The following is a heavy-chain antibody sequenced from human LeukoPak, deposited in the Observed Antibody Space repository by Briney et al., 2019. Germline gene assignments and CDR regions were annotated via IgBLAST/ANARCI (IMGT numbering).Heavy chain of an antibody. D-gene: IGHD3-22*01. CDR3: ARALYYYDSSGPKYYFDY. V-gene: IGHV4-39*07. CDR1: GGSISSSSYY. J-gene: IGHJ4*02. CDR2: IYYSGST. Sequence: PSGTLSLTCTVSGGSISSSSYYWGWIRQPPGKGLEWIGSIYYSGSTYYNPSLKSRVTISVDTSKNQFSLKLSSVTAADTAVYYCARALYYYDSSGPKYYFDYWGQGTLVTVSS.